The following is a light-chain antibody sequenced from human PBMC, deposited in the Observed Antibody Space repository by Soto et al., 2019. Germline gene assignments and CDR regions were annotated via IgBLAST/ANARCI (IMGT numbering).Light chain of an antibody. J-gene: IGKJ4*01. CDR3: QQDDNLPLT. CDR2: DAS. CDR1: QDISNY. V-gene: IGKV1-33*01. Sequence: DIQMTQSPSSLSASVGDRVTITCQASQDISNYLNWYQQKPVKAPKLLIYDASKLETGVPSRFSGSGSGTDFTFTISSLQPEDIATYYCQQDDNLPLTFGGGTKVDIK.